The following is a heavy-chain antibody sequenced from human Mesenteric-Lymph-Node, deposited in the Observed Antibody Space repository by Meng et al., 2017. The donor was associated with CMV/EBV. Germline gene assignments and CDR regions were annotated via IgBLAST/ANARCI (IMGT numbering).Heavy chain of an antibody. CDR1: GFTFSDYY. CDR2: ISSSGSTI. Sequence: GESLKISCAASGFTFSDYYMSWIRQAPGKGLEWVSYISSSGSTIYYADSVKGRFTISRDNAKNSLYLQMNSLRAEDTAVYYCARDREYSSSSGAFDYWGQGTLVTVSS. D-gene: IGHD6-6*01. V-gene: IGHV3-11*04. J-gene: IGHJ4*02. CDR3: ARDREYSSSSGAFDY.